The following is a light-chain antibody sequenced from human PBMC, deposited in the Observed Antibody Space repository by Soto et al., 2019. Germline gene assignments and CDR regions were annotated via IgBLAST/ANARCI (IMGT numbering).Light chain of an antibody. J-gene: IGKJ4*01. CDR3: QHRSNWPLT. CDR1: QSINNY. Sequence: EIVLTQSPATLSLSPGERATLSCRASQSINNYLAWYQQKPGQAPRLLIYDASNRATGIPARFSGSGSGTDFTLIISSLEPEDFAVYYCQHRSNWPLTFGGGTKVEIK. V-gene: IGKV3-11*01. CDR2: DAS.